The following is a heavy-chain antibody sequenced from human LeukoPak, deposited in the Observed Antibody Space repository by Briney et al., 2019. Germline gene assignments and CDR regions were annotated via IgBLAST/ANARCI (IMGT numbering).Heavy chain of an antibody. Sequence: PSETLSLTCTVSGGSISSYYWSWIRQPPGKGLEWIGYIYHSGSTYYNPSLKSRVTISVDRSKNQFSLKLSSVTAADTAVYYCARGDGAHYFDYWGQGTLVTVSS. CDR1: GGSISSYY. J-gene: IGHJ4*02. D-gene: IGHD4-17*01. CDR3: ARGDGAHYFDY. CDR2: IYHSGST. V-gene: IGHV4-59*12.